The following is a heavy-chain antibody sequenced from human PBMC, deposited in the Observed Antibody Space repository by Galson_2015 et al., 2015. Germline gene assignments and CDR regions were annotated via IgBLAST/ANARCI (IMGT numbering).Heavy chain of an antibody. CDR2: ISWNGATI. D-gene: IGHD6-19*01. J-gene: IGHJ3*02. CDR1: GFSFDDFA. CDR3: AKDTDSNGWAGAFNI. V-gene: IGHV3-9*01. Sequence: SLRLSCAASGFSFDDFAMHWFRQAPGKGLEWVSGISWNGATIAYADSVKGRFTISRDNAKNSLYLQMNSLRAEDTALYYCAKDTDSNGWAGAFNIWGQGTMVTVSS.